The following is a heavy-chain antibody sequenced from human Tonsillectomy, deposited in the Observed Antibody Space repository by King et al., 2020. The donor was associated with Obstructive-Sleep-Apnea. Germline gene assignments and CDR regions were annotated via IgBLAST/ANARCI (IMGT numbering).Heavy chain of an antibody. Sequence: VQLQESGGGVVQPGRSLRLSCEASGFTFSTYAMNWVRQAPGKGLEWVAVISYDGSYKYYADSVKGRFTISRDNSKNMLSLQMNSLRIEETSVYYCARGGNSSSWYGGYYNGMDVWGQGTTVTVSS. CDR2: ISYDGSYK. CDR1: GFTFSTYA. V-gene: IGHV3-30*04. D-gene: IGHD6-13*01. CDR3: ARGGNSSSWYGGYYNGMDV. J-gene: IGHJ6*02.